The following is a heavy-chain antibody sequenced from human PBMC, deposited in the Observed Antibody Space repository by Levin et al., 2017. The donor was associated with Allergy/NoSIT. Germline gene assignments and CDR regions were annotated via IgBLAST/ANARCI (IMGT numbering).Heavy chain of an antibody. CDR3: ARHPPSTVMTDVEDWYFDL. D-gene: IGHD4-17*01. Sequence: SQTLSLTCTVSGGSISSSSYYWGWIRQPPGKGLEWIGSMYYSGNTYYNPSLKSRVIVSVDTSKNQFSLRLTSVTAADTAVYYCARHPPSTVMTDVEDWYFDLWGRGTLVTVSS. V-gene: IGHV4-39*01. CDR1: GGSISSSSYY. J-gene: IGHJ2*01. CDR2: MYYSGNT.